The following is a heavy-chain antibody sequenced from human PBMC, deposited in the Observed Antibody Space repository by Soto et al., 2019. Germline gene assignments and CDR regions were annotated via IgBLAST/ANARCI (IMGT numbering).Heavy chain of an antibody. V-gene: IGHV1-8*01. D-gene: IGHD4-17*01. Sequence: ASVKVSCKASGYTFTSYDINWVRQATGQGLEWMGWMNPNSGNTGYAQKFQGRATMTRNTSISTAYMELSSLRSEDTAVYYCASRTVTTSSGYYYYYYMDVWGKGTTVTVSS. CDR1: GYTFTSYD. J-gene: IGHJ6*03. CDR2: MNPNSGNT. CDR3: ASRTVTTSSGYYYYYYMDV.